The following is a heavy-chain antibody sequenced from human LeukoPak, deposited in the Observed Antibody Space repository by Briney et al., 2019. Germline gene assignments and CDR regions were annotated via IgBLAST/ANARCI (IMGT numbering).Heavy chain of an antibody. Sequence: ASVKVSCKASGYSFNSYGISWVRQAPGQGLEWMGWVSADNGETNYAEKFQGRVTMTTDTSTSTAYMELRSLSSDDTAVYYCARDYQLLLLWDCFDPWGQGTLVSVSS. J-gene: IGHJ5*02. CDR2: VSADNGET. V-gene: IGHV1-18*01. CDR3: ARDYQLLLLWDCFDP. D-gene: IGHD3-22*01. CDR1: GYSFNSYG.